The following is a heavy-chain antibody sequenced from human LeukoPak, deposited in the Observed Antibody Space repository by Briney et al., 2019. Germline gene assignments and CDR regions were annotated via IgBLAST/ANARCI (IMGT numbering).Heavy chain of an antibody. CDR1: GGPPNDYY. D-gene: IGHD3-16*01. V-gene: IGHV4-59*03. CDR3: AGVFSGRRPFEL. J-gene: IGHJ4*02. Sequence: SETLSLPGPVSGGPPNDYYWNGFGKPPGRGWEGLGFIYYRGTTNNNPSLKSRVTTSIDTSKKQFSLNLSSVTAADTAIYYCAGVFSGRRPFELWGQGILVTVSS. CDR2: IYYRGTT.